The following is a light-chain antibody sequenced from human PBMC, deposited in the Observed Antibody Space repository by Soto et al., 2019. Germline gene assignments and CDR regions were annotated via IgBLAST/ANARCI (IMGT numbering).Light chain of an antibody. CDR1: SSDVGVSNS. V-gene: IGLV2-14*01. CDR2: DVS. J-gene: IGLJ1*01. Sequence: QSALTQPASVSGSPGQSIAISCTGTSSDVGVSNSVSWYQQHPGKAPKLLIYDVSNRPSGVSNRFSGSKSDNTASLTISGLQAEDEADYYCSSYATGGSYVFGTGTKVTVL. CDR3: SSYATGGSYV.